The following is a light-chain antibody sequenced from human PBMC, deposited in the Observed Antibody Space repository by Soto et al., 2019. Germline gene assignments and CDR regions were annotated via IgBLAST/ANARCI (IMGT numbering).Light chain of an antibody. CDR1: QSISTW. CDR3: QQYNTYST. J-gene: IGKJ1*01. CDR2: DAS. V-gene: IGKV1-5*01. Sequence: DIQMTQSPSTLSASVGYRFTITCRASQSISTWLAWYQQKPGKAPNLLIYDASRLQRGVSSRFSGSGSGTEFTLNISSLQPDDFATYYCQQYNTYSTFAQGTKVDI.